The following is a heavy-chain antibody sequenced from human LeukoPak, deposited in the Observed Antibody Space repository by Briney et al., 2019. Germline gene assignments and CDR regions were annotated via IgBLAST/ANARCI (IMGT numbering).Heavy chain of an antibody. Sequence: WIGYIYYTGSTNYNPSLKSRVTISVDTSKNQFSLKLSSVTAADTAMYYCARDDDGWDAFDIWGQGTMVTVSS. CDR3: ARDDDGWDAFDI. J-gene: IGHJ3*02. D-gene: IGHD5-24*01. V-gene: IGHV4-59*01. CDR2: IYYTGST.